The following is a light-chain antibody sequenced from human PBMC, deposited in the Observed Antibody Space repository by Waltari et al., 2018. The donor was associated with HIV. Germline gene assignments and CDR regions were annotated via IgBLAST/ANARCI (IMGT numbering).Light chain of an antibody. CDR1: QSISSN. CDR2: GAS. J-gene: IGKJ1*01. CDR3: QHYNNWPPWT. V-gene: IGKV3-15*01. Sequence: ETVMTQSPATLSVSPGERATLSCRASQSISSNLAWYQQKHGQAPRLLIYGASTRATGIPAMFSGSGSGTEFTLTISSLQSEDFALYYCQHYNNWPPWTFGQGTKVEIK.